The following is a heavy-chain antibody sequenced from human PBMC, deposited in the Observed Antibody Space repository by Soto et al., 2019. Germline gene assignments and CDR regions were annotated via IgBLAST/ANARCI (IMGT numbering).Heavy chain of an antibody. CDR1: GYTFTSYG. CDR2: ISAYNGNT. J-gene: IGHJ5*02. V-gene: IGHV1-18*01. CDR3: ARDYGSSWYSTMPDNWFDP. D-gene: IGHD6-13*01. Sequence: QVQLVQSGAEVKKPGASVKVSCKASGYTFTSYGISWVRQAPGQGLEWMGWISAYNGNTNYAQKLQGRVTMTTDTSTSTAYMELRSLRSDDTAVYYCARDYGSSWYSTMPDNWFDPWGQGTLVTVSS.